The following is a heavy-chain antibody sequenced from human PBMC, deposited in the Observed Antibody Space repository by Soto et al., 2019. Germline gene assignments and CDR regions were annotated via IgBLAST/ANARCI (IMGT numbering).Heavy chain of an antibody. Sequence: QVQLQESGPGLVKPSETLSLTCTVSGDSISSYNLAWIRQPPGKGLEWIGYFRSAGGTSYNPSLKRRVAISSDTSLKQFSLRLSSVTAADTAVYYCVRQGIGVLHGLVDVWGQGTTVTVSS. CDR3: VRQGIGVLHGLVDV. V-gene: IGHV4-59*08. D-gene: IGHD3-10*01. CDR1: GDSISSYN. J-gene: IGHJ6*02. CDR2: FRSAGGT.